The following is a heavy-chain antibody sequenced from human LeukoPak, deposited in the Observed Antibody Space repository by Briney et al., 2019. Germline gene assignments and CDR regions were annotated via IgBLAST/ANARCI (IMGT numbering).Heavy chain of an antibody. CDR2: IYHSGST. V-gene: IGHV4-38-2*02. J-gene: IGHJ4*02. D-gene: IGHD4-23*01. Sequence: SETLSLTCTVSGYSISSGYYWGWIRQPPGKGLEWIGSIYHSGSTYYNPSLKSRVTISVDTSKNQFSLKLSSVTAADTAVYYCARVDYGGNSPPFDYWGQGTLVTVSS. CDR3: ARVDYGGNSPPFDY. CDR1: GYSISSGYY.